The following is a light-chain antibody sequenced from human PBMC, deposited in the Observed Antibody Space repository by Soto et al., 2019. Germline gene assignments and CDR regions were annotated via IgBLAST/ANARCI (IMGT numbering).Light chain of an antibody. Sequence: QSVLTQPVSVSGSPGQSITISCTGTSSDVGGYNYVSWYQQHPGKVPKLMIYDVSNRPSGVSNRFSGSKSGNTASLAISGLQAEDEADYYCSSYTSRNTLIFGGGTTLTVL. CDR2: DVS. V-gene: IGLV2-14*01. CDR3: SSYTSRNTLI. J-gene: IGLJ2*01. CDR1: SSDVGGYNY.